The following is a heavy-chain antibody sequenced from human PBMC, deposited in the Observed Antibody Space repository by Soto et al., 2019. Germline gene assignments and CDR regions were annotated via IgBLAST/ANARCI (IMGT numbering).Heavy chain of an antibody. CDR1: GGSISSYY. D-gene: IGHD1-26*01. V-gene: IGHV4-59*01. CDR3: ARGGGWELSGAFDI. CDR2: IYYSGST. J-gene: IGHJ3*02. Sequence: SETLSLTCTVSGGSISSYYWSWIRQPPGKGLEWIGYIYYSGSTNYNPSLKSRVTISVDTSKNQFSLKLSSVTAADTAVYYCARGGGWELSGAFDIWGQGTMVTGSS.